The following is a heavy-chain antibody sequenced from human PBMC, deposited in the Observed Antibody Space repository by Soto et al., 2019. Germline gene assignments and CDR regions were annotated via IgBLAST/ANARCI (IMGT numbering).Heavy chain of an antibody. Sequence: QVQLQESGPGLVKPSETLSLTCTVSGGSISSYYWSWIRQPPGKGLEWIGYIYYSGSTNYNPSLKSRVTTPVDTSKNQFSLKLSSVTAADTAVYYCARRWGDAFDFWGQGTMLTVSS. J-gene: IGHJ3*01. CDR3: ARRWGDAFDF. CDR2: IYYSGST. D-gene: IGHD3-16*01. V-gene: IGHV4-59*08. CDR1: GGSISSYY.